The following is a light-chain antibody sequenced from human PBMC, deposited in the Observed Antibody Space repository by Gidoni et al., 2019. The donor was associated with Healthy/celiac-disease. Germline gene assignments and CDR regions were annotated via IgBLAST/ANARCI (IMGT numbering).Light chain of an antibody. J-gene: IGKJ3*01. CDR3: QQYGSSPLT. Sequence: EIVLTQSPGTLSLSPGERATLSCRASQSVSSSYLDWYQQKPGQAPRLLIYGASSRATGIPDRFSGSGSGTDFTITISRLEPEDFAVYYCQQYGSSPLTFGPGTKVDIK. CDR2: GAS. V-gene: IGKV3-20*01. CDR1: QSVSSSY.